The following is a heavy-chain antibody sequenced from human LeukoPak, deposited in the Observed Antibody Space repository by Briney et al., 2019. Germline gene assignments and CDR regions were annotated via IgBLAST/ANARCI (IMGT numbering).Heavy chain of an antibody. CDR3: ARDPRGNSGRFDY. Sequence: SQTLSLTCAISGDSVSTNSAAWNWIRQSPSRDLEWLGRTYYRSKWYNDYAVSMKSRIIINPDTSKNQFSLQLNSVTPEDTAVYYCARDPRGNSGRFDYWGQGTLVTVSS. D-gene: IGHD1/OR15-1a*01. J-gene: IGHJ4*02. CDR2: TYYRSKWYN. CDR1: GDSVSTNSAA. V-gene: IGHV6-1*01.